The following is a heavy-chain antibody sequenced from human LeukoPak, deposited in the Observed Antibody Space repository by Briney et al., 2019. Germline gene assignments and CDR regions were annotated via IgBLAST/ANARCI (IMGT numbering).Heavy chain of an antibody. CDR3: AKAANAYYYDSSGDRFDY. D-gene: IGHD3-22*01. Sequence: GGSLRLSCAASGFTFSSYWMSWFRQAPGKGLEWVSGISWNSGSIGYADSVKGRFTISRDNAKNSLYLQMNSLRAEDTALYYCAKAANAYYYDSSGDRFDYWGQGTLVTVSS. V-gene: IGHV3-9*01. J-gene: IGHJ4*02. CDR2: ISWNSGSI. CDR1: GFTFSSYW.